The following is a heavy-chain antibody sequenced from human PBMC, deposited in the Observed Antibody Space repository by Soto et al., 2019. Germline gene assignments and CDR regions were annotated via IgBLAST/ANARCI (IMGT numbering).Heavy chain of an antibody. J-gene: IGHJ5*02. V-gene: IGHV1-8*01. Sequence: ASVKVSCKASGYSFTNNDVSWVRQATGQGLEWMVWMNPGSGDTGYAQKFQGRVTMTRDISIATAYMELSSLRSDDTAIYYCARMETFGSLNWFDPWGQGTLLTVSS. CDR1: GYSFTNND. CDR3: ARMETFGSLNWFDP. CDR2: MNPGSGDT. D-gene: IGHD3-16*01.